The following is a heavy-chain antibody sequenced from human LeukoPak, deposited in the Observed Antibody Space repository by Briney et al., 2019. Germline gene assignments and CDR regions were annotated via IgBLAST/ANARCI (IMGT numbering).Heavy chain of an antibody. V-gene: IGHV3-53*01. CDR2: IYSGGST. CDR3: ARTPDY. Sequence: GGSLRLSCAASGFTVSTNYMSRVRLAPGKGLEWVSLIYSGGSTYYADSVKGRFTISRDKSKNTLYLQMNGLRDEDTAVYYCARTPDYWGQGTLVTVSS. J-gene: IGHJ4*02. CDR1: GFTVSTNY.